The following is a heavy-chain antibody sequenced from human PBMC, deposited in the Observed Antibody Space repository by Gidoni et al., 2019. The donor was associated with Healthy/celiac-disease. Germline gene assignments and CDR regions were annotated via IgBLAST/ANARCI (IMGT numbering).Heavy chain of an antibody. J-gene: IGHJ3*02. D-gene: IGHD3-22*01. CDR1: GFTFSSYS. V-gene: IGHV3-21*01. Sequence: EVQLVESGGGLVKPGGSLRLSCAASGFTFSSYSMHWVSQAPGKGLEWVSSISSSSSYIYYADSVKGRFTISRDNAKNSLYLQMNSLRAEDTAVYYCARLNDYYDSSGYHYDAFDIWGQGTMVTVSS. CDR3: ARLNDYYDSSGYHYDAFDI. CDR2: ISSSSSYI.